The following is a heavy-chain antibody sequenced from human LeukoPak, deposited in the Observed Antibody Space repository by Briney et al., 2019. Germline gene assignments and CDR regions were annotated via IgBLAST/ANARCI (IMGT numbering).Heavy chain of an antibody. D-gene: IGHD3-22*01. V-gene: IGHV4-38-2*02. CDR3: ARGLYYYDSSGYSNVPDAFDI. J-gene: IGHJ3*02. CDR2: INHSGST. Sequence: SETLSLTCSVSGYSISTSYYWGWIRQPPGKGLEWIGEINHSGSTNYNPSLKSRVTISVDTSKNQFSLKLSSVTAADTAVYYCARGLYYYDSSGYSNVPDAFDIWGQGTMVTVSS. CDR1: GYSISTSYY.